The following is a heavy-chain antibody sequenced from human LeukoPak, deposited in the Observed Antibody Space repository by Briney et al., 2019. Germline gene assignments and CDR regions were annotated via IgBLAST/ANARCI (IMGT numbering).Heavy chain of an antibody. V-gene: IGHV4-4*07. CDR3: ARGGVPGAGNWFDP. J-gene: IGHJ5*02. CDR1: GGSISGYH. Sequence: SETLSLTCTVSGGSISGYHWNWIRQPAGKGLEWIGRIYTSGSTRYNPSLESRVTMSVDTSKNQFSLDLTSVTAADTAVYYCARGGVPGAGNWFDPRGQGTLVIVSS. CDR2: IYTSGST. D-gene: IGHD4/OR15-4a*01.